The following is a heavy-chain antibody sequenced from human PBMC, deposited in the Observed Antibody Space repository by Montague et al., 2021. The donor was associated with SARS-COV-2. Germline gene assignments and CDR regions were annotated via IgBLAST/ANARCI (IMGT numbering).Heavy chain of an antibody. CDR1: GGSISSYY. J-gene: IGHJ5*02. Sequence: SETLSLTCTVSGGSISSYYWSWIRQPPGKGLEWIGYMCYSGTTNYNPSLKSRLTMSIDTSKDQLSLKLSSLTAADAAVYYCARGRDELGWFDPWGQGTLVTVSS. D-gene: IGHD7-27*01. CDR2: MCYSGTT. V-gene: IGHV4-59*01. CDR3: ARGRDELGWFDP.